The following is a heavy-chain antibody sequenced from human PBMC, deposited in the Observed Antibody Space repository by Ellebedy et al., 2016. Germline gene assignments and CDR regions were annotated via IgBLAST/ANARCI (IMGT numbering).Heavy chain of an antibody. D-gene: IGHD3-10*01. V-gene: IGHV3-33*06. CDR1: GFTFNSYS. Sequence: GASLKISCAASGFTFNSYSIHWLRQAPGKGLEWVAVIWYDGSNKYYADSVKGRFTISRDNSKNTLYLQMNSLRAEDTAVYYCAKNRGSGSYFDYWGQGTLVTVSS. J-gene: IGHJ4*02. CDR3: AKNRGSGSYFDY. CDR2: IWYDGSNK.